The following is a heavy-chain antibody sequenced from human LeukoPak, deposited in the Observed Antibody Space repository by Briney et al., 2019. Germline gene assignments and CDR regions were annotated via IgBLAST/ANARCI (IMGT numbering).Heavy chain of an antibody. CDR2: VCASGST. J-gene: IGHJ4*02. CDR3: ARDPSAAAGFFDF. Sequence: SETLSLTCRVSGVSFRSYYWSWIRQSPGKGLEWLGCVCASGSTKYTPSPRTRVTISVDTPKNLFALKLSSVTAADTAVYYCARDPSAAAGFFDFWGQGTLVTVSS. V-gene: IGHV4-59*01. CDR1: GVSFRSYY. D-gene: IGHD6-13*01.